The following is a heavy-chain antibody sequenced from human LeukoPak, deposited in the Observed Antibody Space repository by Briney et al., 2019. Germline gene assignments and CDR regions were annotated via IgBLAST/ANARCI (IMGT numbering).Heavy chain of an antibody. J-gene: IGHJ2*01. CDR1: GFTFSTYW. CDR3: VTGHYDSRMYFDL. CDR2: IKFDGTLA. Sequence: PGGSLRLSCTASGFTFSTYWIHWVRQAPGKGLVWVSQIKFDGTLASYADSVKGRFTISGDNANNTLYLQMNSLGTEDTAVYYCVTGHYDSRMYFDLWGRGTLVTVSS. D-gene: IGHD3-16*01. V-gene: IGHV3-74*01.